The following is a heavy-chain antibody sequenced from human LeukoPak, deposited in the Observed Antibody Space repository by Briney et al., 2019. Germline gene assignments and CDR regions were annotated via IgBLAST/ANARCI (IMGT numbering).Heavy chain of an antibody. CDR1: GFTLSSYS. Sequence: NPGGSLRLSCAASGFTLSSYSMNWVRQAPGKGLEGVSSISSSSSYIYYADSVKGRFTISRDNAKNSLYLQMSSLRAEDTAVYFCARGPMLVITTILYYWGQGTLVTVSS. CDR2: ISSSSSYI. D-gene: IGHD3-22*01. J-gene: IGHJ4*02. CDR3: ARGPMLVITTILYY. V-gene: IGHV3-21*01.